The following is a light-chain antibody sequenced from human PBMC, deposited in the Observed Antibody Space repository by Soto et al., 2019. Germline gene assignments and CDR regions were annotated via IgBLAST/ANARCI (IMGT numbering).Light chain of an antibody. CDR2: DFI. V-gene: IGLV2-14*03. CDR3: ASYTSSSTYL. CDR1: SDDVGGYDF. J-gene: IGLJ7*01. Sequence: QSALTQPASMSGSPGQSITISCTGTSDDVGGYDFVSWYQQHPGKVPRLIIYDFIKRPSGVSHRFSGSKSGNTASLTISGLQIEDEADYYCASYTSSSTYLFGGGTQLTVL.